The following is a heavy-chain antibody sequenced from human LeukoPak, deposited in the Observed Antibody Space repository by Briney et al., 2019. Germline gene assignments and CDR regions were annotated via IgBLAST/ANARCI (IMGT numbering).Heavy chain of an antibody. CDR2: IYPGGNI. Sequence: GGSLRLSCAASEVTVTSNCMSWVRQAPGKGLQWVSVIYPGGNIYYADSVKGRFIISRDNSKNTLSLQMNSLTADDTAVYYCVRGPRYYDDSGFHYGVFDIWGQGTVVTVSS. CDR1: EVTVTSNC. V-gene: IGHV3-53*01. J-gene: IGHJ3*02. CDR3: VRGPRYYDDSGFHYGVFDI. D-gene: IGHD3-22*01.